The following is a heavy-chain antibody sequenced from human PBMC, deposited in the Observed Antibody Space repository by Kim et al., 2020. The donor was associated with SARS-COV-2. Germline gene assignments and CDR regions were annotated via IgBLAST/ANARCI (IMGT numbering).Heavy chain of an antibody. Sequence: ADSVKGRFTISRDNSKNTLYLQMNSLRAEDTAVYYCASLVGYSYGPTGDYWGQGTLVTVSS. CDR3: ASLVGYSYGPTGDY. J-gene: IGHJ4*02. V-gene: IGHV3-30*07. D-gene: IGHD5-18*01.